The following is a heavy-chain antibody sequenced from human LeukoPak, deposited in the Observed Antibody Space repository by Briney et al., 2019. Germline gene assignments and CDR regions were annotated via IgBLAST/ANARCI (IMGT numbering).Heavy chain of an antibody. D-gene: IGHD5-18*01. Sequence: SETLSLTCTVSGGSISSYYWSWIRQPAGKGLEWIGRIYTSGSTNYNPSLKSRVTMSVDTSKNQFSLKLSSVTAADTAVYYCARDHADTAMVVYYFDYWGQGTLVTVSS. CDR2: IYTSGST. CDR3: ARDHADTAMVVYYFDY. CDR1: GGSISSYY. V-gene: IGHV4-4*07. J-gene: IGHJ4*02.